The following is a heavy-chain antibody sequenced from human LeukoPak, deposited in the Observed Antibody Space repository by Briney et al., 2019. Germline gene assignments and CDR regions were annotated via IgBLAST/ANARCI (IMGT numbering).Heavy chain of an antibody. D-gene: IGHD3-3*01. CDR1: GDSISSSNWF. CDR3: ARADFWSGDLNL. J-gene: IGHJ4*02. Sequence: SETLSLTCTVSGDSISSSNWFWDWIRLPPGKGPEWIGSIYNSGNSYYNPSLESRVSMSVDTSKNQFSLNLISVTAADTAAYYCARADFWSGDLNLWGQGTLVTVSS. CDR2: IYNSGNS. V-gene: IGHV4-39*01.